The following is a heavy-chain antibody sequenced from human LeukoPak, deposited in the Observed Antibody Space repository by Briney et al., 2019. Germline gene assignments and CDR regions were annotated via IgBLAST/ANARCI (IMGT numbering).Heavy chain of an antibody. D-gene: IGHD2-2*01. CDR2: IYYSGST. CDR3: ARTLGYCSSTSCYGGHYFDY. J-gene: IGHJ4*02. Sequence: PSQTLSLTCTVSGGSISSGDYYWSWIRQPPGKGLEWIGYIYYSGSTYYNPSLKSRVTISVDTSKNQFSLKLSSVTAADTAVYYRARTLGYCSSTSCYGGHYFDYWGQGTLVTVSS. V-gene: IGHV4-30-4*08. CDR1: GGSISSGDYY.